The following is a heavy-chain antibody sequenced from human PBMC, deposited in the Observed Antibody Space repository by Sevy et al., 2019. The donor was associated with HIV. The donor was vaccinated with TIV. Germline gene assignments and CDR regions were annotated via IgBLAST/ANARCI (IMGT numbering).Heavy chain of an antibody. D-gene: IGHD3-22*01. J-gene: IGHJ4*02. CDR2: IYYGGST. CDR3: ARVSMIVVVITDDWGYYFDY. V-gene: IGHV4-39*02. Sequence: SETLSLTCTVSGGSISSSGYYWGWIRQPPGKGLEWIGSIYYGGSTYYNPSLKSRITISVDTSKNHFSLKLSSVTAADTDVYYCARVSMIVVVITDDWGYYFDYWGQGTQVTVSS. CDR1: GGSISSSGYY.